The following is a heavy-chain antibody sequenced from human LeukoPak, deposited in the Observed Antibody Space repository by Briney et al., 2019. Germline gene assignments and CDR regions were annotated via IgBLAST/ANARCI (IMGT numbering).Heavy chain of an antibody. CDR3: ARGGYGYSGSYPRNFDY. V-gene: IGHV4-59*01. Sequence: SETLSLTCTVSGGSISSYYWSWIRQPPGKGLEWIGYIYYSGSTNYNPSLKSRVTISVDTSKNQFSLKLSSVTAADTAVYYCARGGYGYSGSYPRNFDYWGQGTLVTVSS. J-gene: IGHJ4*02. CDR2: IYYSGST. D-gene: IGHD1-26*01. CDR1: GGSISSYY.